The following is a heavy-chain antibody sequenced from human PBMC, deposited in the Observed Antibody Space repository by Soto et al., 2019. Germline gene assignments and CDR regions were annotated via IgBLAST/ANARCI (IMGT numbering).Heavy chain of an antibody. J-gene: IGHJ4*02. V-gene: IGHV3-23*01. CDR2: ISGSGGST. Sequence: LRLSCAASGFTFSSYAMSWVRQAPGKGLEWVSAISGSGGSTYYADSVKGRFTISRDNSKNTLYLQMNSLRAEDTAVYYCAKDSPPVVTIFGVVTPLDYWGQGTLVTVSS. D-gene: IGHD3-3*01. CDR1: GFTFSSYA. CDR3: AKDSPPVVTIFGVVTPLDY.